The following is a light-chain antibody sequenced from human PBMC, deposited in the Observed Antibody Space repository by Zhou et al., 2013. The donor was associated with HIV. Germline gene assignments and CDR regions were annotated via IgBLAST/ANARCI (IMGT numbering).Light chain of an antibody. V-gene: IGKV1-33*01. CDR3: QQYDNLPREGFT. J-gene: IGKJ3*01. CDR1: QDIFNY. CDR2: EAS. Sequence: DIQMTQSPSSLSASVGDRVTITCQASQDIFNYLNWYQEKPGKAPRLLIYEASTLQTGVPSRFSGSGSGTDFTFTISSLQPEDVATYYCQQYDNLPREGFTFGPRDQSRISN.